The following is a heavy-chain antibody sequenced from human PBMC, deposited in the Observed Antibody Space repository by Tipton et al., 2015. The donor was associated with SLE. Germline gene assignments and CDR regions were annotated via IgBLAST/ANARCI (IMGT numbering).Heavy chain of an antibody. V-gene: IGHV4-59*11. CDR3: ARGSVRADDY. D-gene: IGHD4-23*01. CDR2: IRNSVNI. Sequence: TLSLTCTVSGASISSHCWCWIRQPPGKGLEWIGYIRNSVNINYIPSLKSRVTISADTSKNQISLKLTSVTAADTAVFYCARGSVRADDYWGQGTLVTVSS. J-gene: IGHJ4*02. CDR1: GASISSHC.